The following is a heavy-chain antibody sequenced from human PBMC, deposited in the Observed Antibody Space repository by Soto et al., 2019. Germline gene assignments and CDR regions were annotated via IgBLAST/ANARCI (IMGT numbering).Heavy chain of an antibody. J-gene: IGHJ4*02. Sequence: VGSLRLSCAASGFTLSSYAMSWVRQAPGKGLEWVSAISGSGVSTYYADSVKGRFTISRDNSKNTLYLQMNSLRAEDTAVYYCAKEGEHSSGWANFDYWGQGTLVTVS. V-gene: IGHV3-23*01. CDR2: ISGSGVST. CDR1: GFTLSSYA. CDR3: AKEGEHSSGWANFDY. D-gene: IGHD6-19*01.